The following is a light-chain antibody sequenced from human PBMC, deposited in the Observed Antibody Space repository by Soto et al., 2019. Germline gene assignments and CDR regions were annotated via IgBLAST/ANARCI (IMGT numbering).Light chain of an antibody. Sequence: EIVLTQSPAILSVSPWERATLSCRSSQSVTSNLAWYRQRPGQAPRLLIYDTFRRATGVPARFSGSGSGTEFTLTISSLQSEDFAVYYCQQYNDWPPWTFGQGTKVDI. J-gene: IGKJ1*01. CDR3: QQYNDWPPWT. CDR1: QSVTSN. CDR2: DTF. V-gene: IGKV3-15*01.